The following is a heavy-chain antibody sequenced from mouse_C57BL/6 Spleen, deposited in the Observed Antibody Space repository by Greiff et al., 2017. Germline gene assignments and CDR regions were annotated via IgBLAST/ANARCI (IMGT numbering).Heavy chain of an antibody. V-gene: IGHV14-3*01. CDR1: GFNIKNTY. J-gene: IGHJ1*03. CDR3: ARGYNYGSSYGYFDV. Sequence: VQLQQSVAELVRPGASVKLSCTASGFNIKNTYMHWVKQRPEQGLEWIGRIDPANGNTKYAPKFQGKATITADKSSNTAYLQLSSLTSEDTAIYYWARGYNYGSSYGYFDVWGKGTTVTVSS. CDR2: IDPANGNT. D-gene: IGHD1-1*01.